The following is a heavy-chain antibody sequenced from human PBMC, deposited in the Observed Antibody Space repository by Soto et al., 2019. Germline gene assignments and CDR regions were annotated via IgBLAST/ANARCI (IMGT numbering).Heavy chain of an antibody. D-gene: IGHD2-21*02. CDR3: ARQRVVVVTGYYYYYVMDV. Sequence: PGESLKVSCKCSGYSFTSYWMGLVRQMPGKGLEWMGIIYPGDSDTRYSPSFQGQVTISADKSISTAYLQWSSLKASDTAMYYCARQRVVVVTGYYYYYVMDVWGQGTTVTVSS. V-gene: IGHV5-51*01. J-gene: IGHJ6*02. CDR1: GYSFTSYW. CDR2: IYPGDSDT.